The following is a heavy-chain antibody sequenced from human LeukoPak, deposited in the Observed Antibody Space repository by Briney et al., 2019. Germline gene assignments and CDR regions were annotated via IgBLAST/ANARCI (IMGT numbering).Heavy chain of an antibody. D-gene: IGHD1-26*01. Sequence: ASVKVSCKASGYTFSTYYMHWVRQAPGQGLEWVGVINPSGATTTYAQKFQGRVTMTRDTSTSTAYMELSSLRIEDTAMYYCSRDLGGSYNDYWGQGTMVTASS. J-gene: IGHJ4*02. V-gene: IGHV1-46*01. CDR1: GYTFSTYY. CDR3: SRDLGGSYNDY. CDR2: INPSGATT.